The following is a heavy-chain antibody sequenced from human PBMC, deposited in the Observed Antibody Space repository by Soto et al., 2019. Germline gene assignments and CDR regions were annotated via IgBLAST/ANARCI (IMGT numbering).Heavy chain of an antibody. CDR1: GFTFSSYS. Sequence: GGSLRLSCAASGFTFSSYSMNWVRQAPGKGLEWVSSISSSSSYIYYADSVKGRFTISRDNAKNSLYLQMDSLRAEDTAVYYCARDQDIVVVPAAPGYYYGMDVWGQGTTVTVSS. D-gene: IGHD2-2*01. CDR2: ISSSSSYI. CDR3: ARDQDIVVVPAAPGYYYGMDV. V-gene: IGHV3-21*01. J-gene: IGHJ6*02.